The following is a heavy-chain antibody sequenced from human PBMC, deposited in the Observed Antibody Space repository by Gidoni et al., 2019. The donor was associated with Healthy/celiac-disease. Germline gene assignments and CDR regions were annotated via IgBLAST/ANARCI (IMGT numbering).Heavy chain of an antibody. CDR1: GYSFTSYW. CDR2: IYPGDSDT. D-gene: IGHD2-2*01. J-gene: IGHJ6*03. CDR3: ARVPAAISYYYYMDV. Sequence: EVQLVQSGAEVNKPGESRKITCKGSGYSFTSYWIGWVRQMPGKGLEWMGIIYPGDSDTRYSPSFQGQVTISADKSISTAYLQWSSLKASDTAMYYCARVPAAISYYYYMDVWGKGTTVTVSS. V-gene: IGHV5-51*01.